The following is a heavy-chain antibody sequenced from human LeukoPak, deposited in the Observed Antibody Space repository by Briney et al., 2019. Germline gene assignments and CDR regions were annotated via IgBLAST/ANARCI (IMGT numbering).Heavy chain of an antibody. V-gene: IGHV1-69*13. D-gene: IGHD2-2*01. CDR2: IIPIFGTA. Sequence: SVKVSCKASGYTFTSYYMHWVRQAPGQGLEWMGGIIPIFGTANYAQKFQGRVTITADESTSTAYMELSSLRSEDTAVYYCARDSDPDIVVVPAAKCGMDVWGQGTTVTVSS. J-gene: IGHJ6*02. CDR3: ARDSDPDIVVVPAAKCGMDV. CDR1: GYTFTSYY.